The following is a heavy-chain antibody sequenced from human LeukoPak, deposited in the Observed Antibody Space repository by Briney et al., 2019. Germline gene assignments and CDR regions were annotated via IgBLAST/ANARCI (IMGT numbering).Heavy chain of an antibody. J-gene: IGHJ4*02. CDR2: INPNSGGT. CDR1: RYTFTGHY. V-gene: IGHV1-2*02. D-gene: IGHD4-17*01. CDR3: ARVTDYGDYGPSDYFDY. Sequence: ASVKVSCKASRYTFTGHYMHWVRQAPGQGLEWMGWINPNSGGTNYAQKFQGRVTMTRDTSISTAYMELRRLRSDDTAVYYCARVTDYGDYGPSDYFDYWGQGTLVTVSS.